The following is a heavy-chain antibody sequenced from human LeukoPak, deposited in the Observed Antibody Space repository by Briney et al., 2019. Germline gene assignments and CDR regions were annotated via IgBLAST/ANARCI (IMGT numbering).Heavy chain of an antibody. V-gene: IGHV4-59*12. J-gene: IGHJ4*02. Sequence: PSGTPSLTRNVPGGSLSRYYWSLVRQPPGKGLGWSGYIYCSGSTNNNPTLKIRVTISVDTSKNQFSLSLNSVTAADTGVYYCVRGTRVYCGGDCYYYWGQGTLVTVSS. CDR3: VRGTRVYCGGDCYYY. CDR1: GGSLSRYY. CDR2: IYCSGST. D-gene: IGHD2-21*02.